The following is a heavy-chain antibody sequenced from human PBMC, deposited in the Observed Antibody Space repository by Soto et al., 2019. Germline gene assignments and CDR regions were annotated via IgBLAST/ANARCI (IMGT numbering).Heavy chain of an antibody. CDR3: ARGMVIVVVGAATHYGMDV. CDR1: GFTFSSYA. CDR2: ISYDGSNK. Sequence: QVQLVESGGGVVQPGRSLRLSCAASGFTFSSYAMHWVRQAPGKGLEWVAVISYDGSNKYYADSVKGRFTISRDNSKNPLYQQMNSLRAEDRALYYCARGMVIVVVGAATHYGMDVWGQGTTVTVS. J-gene: IGHJ6*02. V-gene: IGHV3-30-3*01. D-gene: IGHD2-15*01.